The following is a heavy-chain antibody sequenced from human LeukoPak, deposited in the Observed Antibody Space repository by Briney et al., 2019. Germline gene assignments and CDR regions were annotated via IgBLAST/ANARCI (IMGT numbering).Heavy chain of an antibody. CDR3: AKDRSRYCSSTSCLNGMDV. CDR1: GFTFSDHG. V-gene: IGHV3-64*01. CDR2: IFGNGGST. D-gene: IGHD2-2*01. J-gene: IGHJ6*02. Sequence: PGGSLRLSCVASGFTFSDHGMQWVRQAPGQGLEYVSAIFGNGGSTYYANSVKGRFTISRDNSKNTLYLQMNSLRAEDTAVYYCAKDRSRYCSSTSCLNGMDVWGQGTTVTVSS.